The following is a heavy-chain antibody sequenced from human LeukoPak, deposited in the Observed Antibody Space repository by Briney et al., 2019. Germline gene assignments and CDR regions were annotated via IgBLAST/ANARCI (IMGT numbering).Heavy chain of an antibody. D-gene: IGHD3-10*01. J-gene: IGHJ4*02. CDR1: GFTFSSYA. V-gene: IGHV3-23*01. CDR2: ISGSGGST. Sequence: PGGSLRLSCAASGFTFSSYAMSWVRQAPGKGLEWVSAISGSGGSTYYADSVKGRFTISRDNSKNTLYLQMNSLRAEDTAVYYCATRPGRGVIPTGYWGQGTLVTVSS. CDR3: ATRPGRGVIPTGY.